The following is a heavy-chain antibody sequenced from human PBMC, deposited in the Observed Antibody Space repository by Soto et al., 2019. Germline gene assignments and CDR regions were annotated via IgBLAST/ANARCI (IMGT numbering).Heavy chain of an antibody. CDR3: ARPQAEGLGTIKGAFEI. J-gene: IGHJ3*02. Sequence: GESLKISCKGLGYSFTSYWVAWVRQMHGKGPEWMGVIYPADSDTRYSPSFQGQVTISADKSISTAYLQWRTLEASDTAMSYCARPQAEGLGTIKGAFEIWGQGTMVTVSS. CDR1: GYSFTSYW. D-gene: IGHD2-8*01. V-gene: IGHV5-51*01. CDR2: IYPADSDT.